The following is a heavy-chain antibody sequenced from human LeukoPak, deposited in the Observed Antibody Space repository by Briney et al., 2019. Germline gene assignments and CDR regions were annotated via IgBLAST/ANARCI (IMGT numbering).Heavy chain of an antibody. D-gene: IGHD3-22*01. J-gene: IGHJ4*02. CDR1: GFTFSSYG. V-gene: IGHV3-30*02. CDR3: AKEEYSSSPALDY. Sequence: GGSLRLSCAASGFTFSSYGIRWVRQAPGKGLEWVTFIRYDGSDTFYADSVKGRFAISRDNSKNTLYLQLNSMRVEDTAVYYCAKEEYSSSPALDYWGRGTLVTVSS. CDR2: IRYDGSDT.